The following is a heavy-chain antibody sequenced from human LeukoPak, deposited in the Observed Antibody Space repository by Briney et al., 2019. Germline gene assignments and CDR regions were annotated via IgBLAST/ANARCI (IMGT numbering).Heavy chain of an antibody. CDR1: GGSISTDNCY. J-gene: IGHJ4*03. CDR2: IYYNGNT. V-gene: IGHV4-39*07. Sequence: SETLSLTCTVSGGSISTDNCYWGWIRQPPGKGLEWIGSIYYNGNTYYNPSLKSRVTISVDTSKNQFSLKLSSVTAADTAVYYCARSDSSGWSVYYFDYWGKGTTVTVSS. D-gene: IGHD6-19*01. CDR3: ARSDSSGWSVYYFDY.